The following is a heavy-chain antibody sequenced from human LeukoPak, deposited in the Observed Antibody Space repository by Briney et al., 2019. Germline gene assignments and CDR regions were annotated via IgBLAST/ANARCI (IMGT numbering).Heavy chain of an antibody. CDR2: IKSDGSAT. CDR1: GFTFSTYW. V-gene: IGHV3-74*03. J-gene: IGHJ4*02. CDR3: GRVGGRSLMGGDC. Sequence: GGSLRLSCAASGFTFSTYWMHWVRQAPGKGLVWVSRIKSDGSATTYADFVKGRFTVSGDNAENTLYLQMSRLRAEDTAIYFGGRVGGRSLMGGDCWGQGTLVTVSS. D-gene: IGHD2-8*01.